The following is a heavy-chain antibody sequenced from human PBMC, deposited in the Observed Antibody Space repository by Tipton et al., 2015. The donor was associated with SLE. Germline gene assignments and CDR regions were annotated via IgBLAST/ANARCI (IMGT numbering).Heavy chain of an antibody. D-gene: IGHD6-19*01. J-gene: IGHJ4*02. CDR3: ARGNLAVAAGAFEY. CDR1: GFTFTTYA. CDR2: ISGSGLNT. Sequence: SLRLSCAASGFTFTTYAMSWVRQAPGKGLQWVSAISGSGLNTYYSDSMKGRLTISRDNSKSMFHLQMNSLRGEDTAVYYCARGNLAVAAGAFEYWGQGTLVTVSS. V-gene: IGHV3-23*01.